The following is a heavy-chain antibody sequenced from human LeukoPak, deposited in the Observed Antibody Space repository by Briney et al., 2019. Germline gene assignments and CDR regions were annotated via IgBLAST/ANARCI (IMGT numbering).Heavy chain of an antibody. J-gene: IGHJ5*02. D-gene: IGHD2-2*01. CDR1: GFTFSSYA. Sequence: PGGSLRLSCAASGFTFSSYAMHWVRQAPGKGLEWVSRINRDGLSTSYAEAVKGRFTISRDNAKNTVYLQMDSLRVEDTAVYFCARGPRYELLFDNWGQGTLVTVSS. CDR2: INRDGLST. CDR3: ARGPRYELLFDN. V-gene: IGHV3-74*01.